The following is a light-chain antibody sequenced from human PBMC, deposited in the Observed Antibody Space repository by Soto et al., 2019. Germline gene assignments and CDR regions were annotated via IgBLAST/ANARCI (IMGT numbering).Light chain of an antibody. CDR3: LQDYSSPYT. V-gene: IGKV1-6*01. Sequence: AIQMTQSPSSLSASVGDRGTLTCRASQGIENDVAWYQQKAGTAPKLLIYAASNLQSGVPSRFSGSGSGTDFTLTISSLQPEDFATYYCLQDYSSPYTFGQGTKLEIK. CDR2: AAS. J-gene: IGKJ2*01. CDR1: QGIEND.